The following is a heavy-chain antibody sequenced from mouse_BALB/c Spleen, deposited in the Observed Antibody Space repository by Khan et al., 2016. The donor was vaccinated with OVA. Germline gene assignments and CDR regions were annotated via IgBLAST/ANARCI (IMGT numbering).Heavy chain of an antibody. D-gene: IGHD2-2*01. CDR1: GFTFSNYW. V-gene: IGHV6-6*02. CDR3: TRGYDWYFDV. CDR2: IRLKSTNYVT. J-gene: IGHJ1*01. Sequence: EVKLEESGGGLVQPGGSMKLSCVASGFTFSNYWMNWVRQSPEKGLEWVAEIRLKSTNYVTHYAESVKGRLTISRDDSKSSVYLQMNNLRAEDTGSGYCTRGYDWYFDVWGAGTTVTVSS.